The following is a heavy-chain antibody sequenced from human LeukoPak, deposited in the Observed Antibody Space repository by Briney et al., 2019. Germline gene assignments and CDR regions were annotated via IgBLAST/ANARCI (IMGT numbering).Heavy chain of an antibody. CDR3: ARTQSQSGSYRYYFGY. V-gene: IGHV4-61*08. Sequence: SETLSLTCTVSGGSICSAGYYWSWIRQPPGGGLEWIGYIYYIRNTNYNPSLKSRVTMSLDPSKNQFSLLLNSVTAADTAVYYCARTQSQSGSYRYYFGYWGQGTLVTVSS. CDR1: GGSICSAGYY. CDR2: IYYIRNT. D-gene: IGHD1-26*01. J-gene: IGHJ4*02.